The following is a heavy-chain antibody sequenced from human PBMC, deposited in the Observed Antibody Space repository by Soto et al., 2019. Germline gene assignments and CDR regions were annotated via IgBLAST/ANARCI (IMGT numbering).Heavy chain of an antibody. V-gene: IGHV2-5*02. CDR2: IYWDDDR. CDR3: AHIRVVTYYGSGWFDP. J-gene: IGHJ5*02. Sequence: SGPTLVNPTQTLTLTCAVSGSSLSTSGVGVGWIRQPPGKALEWLALIYWDDDRRYSPSLTNRLTITKDTSKNQVVLTMTNMDPVDTATYYCAHIRVVTYYGSGWFDPWGQGTLVTVSS. D-gene: IGHD3-10*01. CDR1: GSSLSTSGVG.